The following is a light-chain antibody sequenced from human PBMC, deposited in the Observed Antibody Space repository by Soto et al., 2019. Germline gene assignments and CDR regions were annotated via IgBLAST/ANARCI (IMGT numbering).Light chain of an antibody. CDR1: QSVSSSY. CDR2: GAS. CDR3: PQYGSSPHT. V-gene: IGKV3-20*01. Sequence: EIVLTQSPGTLSLSPGERATLSCRASQSVSSSYLAWYQHKPGQAPRLLIYGASSRATGIPDRFSGSGSGTDFTLTISRLEPEDFAVYYSPQYGSSPHTFGQGTKLEIK. J-gene: IGKJ2*01.